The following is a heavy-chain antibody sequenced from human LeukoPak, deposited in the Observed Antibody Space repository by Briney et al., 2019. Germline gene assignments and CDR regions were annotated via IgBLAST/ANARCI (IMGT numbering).Heavy chain of an antibody. J-gene: IGHJ3*02. CDR1: GFTFSSYF. Sequence: GRSLRLSCAASGFTFSSYFMHWARQAPGKGLEWVADIASDGSHTFYVESVKGRFTISRDNSQNTLYLQKNSLSAEDTAVYFCARERQDTILHSGAFDIWGQGTMVTVSS. CDR2: IASDGSHT. V-gene: IGHV3-30-3*01. D-gene: IGHD2-21*01. CDR3: ARERQDTILHSGAFDI.